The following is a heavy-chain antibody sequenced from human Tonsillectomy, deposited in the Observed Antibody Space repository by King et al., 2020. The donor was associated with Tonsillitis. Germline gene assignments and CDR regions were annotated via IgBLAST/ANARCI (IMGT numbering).Heavy chain of an antibody. D-gene: IGHD2-2*01. J-gene: IGHJ4*02. Sequence: LQLQESGPGLVKPWETLSLTCTVPGDSISRRGYFWGWIRQPPGKGLEWVAGVYYSGSTYYNPSLKSRVTASVDTSKNQFSLHLNSVTAADTAVYYCARQGVPGGNDYWGQGTLVTVSS. V-gene: IGHV4-39*01. CDR3: ARQGVPGGNDY. CDR1: GDSISRRGYF. CDR2: VYYSGST.